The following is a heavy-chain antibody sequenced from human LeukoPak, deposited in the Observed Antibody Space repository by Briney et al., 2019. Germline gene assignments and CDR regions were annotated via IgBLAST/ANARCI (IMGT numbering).Heavy chain of an antibody. CDR2: ICTSGST. V-gene: IGHV4-4*07. D-gene: IGHD6-19*01. Sequence: SETLSLTCTVSGGSISSYYWSWIRQPAGKGLEWIGRICTSGSTNYNPSLKSRVTMSVDTSKNQFSLKLSSVTAADTAVYYCASGYSSGWPDYWGQGTLVTVSS. CDR3: ASGYSSGWPDY. J-gene: IGHJ4*02. CDR1: GGSISSYY.